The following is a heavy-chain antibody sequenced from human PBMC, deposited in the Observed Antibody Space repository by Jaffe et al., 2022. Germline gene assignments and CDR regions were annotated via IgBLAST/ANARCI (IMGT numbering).Heavy chain of an antibody. J-gene: IGHJ6*03. V-gene: IGHV1-69*02. CDR2: IIPILGIA. D-gene: IGHD2-21*02. CDR1: GGTFSSYT. CDR3: ARGFGVVTAIQGYYYYYMDV. Sequence: QVQLVQSGAEVKKPGSSVKVSCKASGGTFSSYTISWVRQAPGQGLEWMGRIIPILGIANYAQKFQGRVTITADKSTSTAYMELSSLRSEDTAVYYCARGFGVVTAIQGYYYYYMDVWGKGTTVTVSS.